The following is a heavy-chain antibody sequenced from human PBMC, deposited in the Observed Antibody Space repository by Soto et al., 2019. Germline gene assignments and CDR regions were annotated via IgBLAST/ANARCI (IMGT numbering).Heavy chain of an antibody. CDR2: IIHIFGTA. V-gene: IGHV1-69*01. D-gene: IGHD2-15*01. CDR3: ARSLEVAANYYYYGMDV. CDR1: GGTFSSYA. J-gene: IGHJ6*02. Sequence: QVQLVQSGAEVKKPGSSVKVSCKASGGTFSSYAISWVRQAPGQGLEWMGGIIHIFGTANYAQKFQGRVTITADESTSTAYMELSSLRSEDTAVYYCARSLEVAANYYYYGMDVWGQGTTVTVSS.